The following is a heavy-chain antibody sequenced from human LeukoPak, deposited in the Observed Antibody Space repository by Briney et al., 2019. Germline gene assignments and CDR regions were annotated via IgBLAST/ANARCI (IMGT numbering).Heavy chain of an antibody. Sequence: GGSLRLSCAASGFTFSSYAMSWVRQAPGKGLEWVSAISGSGGSTYYADSVKGRFTISRDNSKNTLYLQMNSLRAEDTAVYYCARHFSPYDSSGYPHWGQGTLVTVSS. CDR1: GFTFSSYA. CDR3: ARHFSPYDSSGYPH. D-gene: IGHD3-22*01. J-gene: IGHJ4*02. CDR2: ISGSGGST. V-gene: IGHV3-23*01.